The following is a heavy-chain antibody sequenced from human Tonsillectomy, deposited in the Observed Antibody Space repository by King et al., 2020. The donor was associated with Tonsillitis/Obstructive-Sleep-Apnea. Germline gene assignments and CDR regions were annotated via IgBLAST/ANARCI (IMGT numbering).Heavy chain of an antibody. CDR3: ARGGPKGSTDD. CDR1: GFTFSTYW. Sequence: VQLVESGGGLVQPGGSLRLSCAASGFTFSTYWMYWVRQAPGKGLLWVSRIKSDGSSTSYADSVKGRFTISRDDARNTLYLQMNSLRAEDTAVHYCARGGPKGSTDDWGQGTLVTVSS. D-gene: IGHD2-15*01. J-gene: IGHJ4*02. CDR2: IKSDGSST. V-gene: IGHV3-74*01.